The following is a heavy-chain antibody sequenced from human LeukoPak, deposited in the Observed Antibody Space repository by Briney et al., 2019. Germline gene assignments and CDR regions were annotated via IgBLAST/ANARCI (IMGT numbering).Heavy chain of an antibody. CDR3: ARDRPGGKYGSGSYYEENDAFDI. Sequence: PGGSLRLSCAASGSTFSDYGMNWVRQAPGKGLEWVSSISSLSSTIYYADSVKGRFTISRDNAKNSLYLQMNSLRAEDTAVYYCARDRPGGKYGSGSYYEENDAFDIWGQGTMVTVSS. CDR2: ISSLSSTI. J-gene: IGHJ3*02. D-gene: IGHD3-10*01. CDR1: GSTFSDYG. V-gene: IGHV3-48*04.